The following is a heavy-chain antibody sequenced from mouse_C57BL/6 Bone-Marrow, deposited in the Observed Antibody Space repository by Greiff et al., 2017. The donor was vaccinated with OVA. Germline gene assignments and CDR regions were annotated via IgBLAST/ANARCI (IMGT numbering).Heavy chain of an antibody. V-gene: IGHV5-6*01. Sequence: EVMLVESGGDLVKPGGSLKLSCAASGFTFSSYGMSWVRQTPDKRLEWVATISSGGSYTYYPDSVKGRFTISRDNAKNTLYLQMSSLKSEDTAMYYCASPGYYSYWYFDVWGTGTTVTVSS. J-gene: IGHJ1*03. CDR2: ISSGGSYT. CDR3: ASPGYYSYWYFDV. CDR1: GFTFSSYG. D-gene: IGHD2-3*01.